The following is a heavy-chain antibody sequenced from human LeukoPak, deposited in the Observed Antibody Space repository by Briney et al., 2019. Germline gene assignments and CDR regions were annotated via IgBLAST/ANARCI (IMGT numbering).Heavy chain of an antibody. Sequence: PGRSLRLSCAASGFTFSSYGMNWVRQAPGKGLEWVSSIGTSGSYIYYSDSVKGRFTISRDNAKNSLYLQMNSLRDEDTAVYYCARSGGRINAFDIWGQGTMVTVSS. D-gene: IGHD1-26*01. CDR2: IGTSGSYI. J-gene: IGHJ3*02. CDR1: GFTFSSYG. V-gene: IGHV3-21*01. CDR3: ARSGGRINAFDI.